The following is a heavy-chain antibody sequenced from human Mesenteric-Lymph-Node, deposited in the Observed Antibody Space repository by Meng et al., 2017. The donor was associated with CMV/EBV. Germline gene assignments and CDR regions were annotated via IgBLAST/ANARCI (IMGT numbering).Heavy chain of an antibody. D-gene: IGHD2-15*01. CDR2: IYSGGITT. CDR1: GFTFHSSA. J-gene: IGHJ4*02. Sequence: LSCAAAGFTFHSSAMSWVRQAPGKGLEWVSLIYSGGITTYYADSVKGRFTISRDNSKLYLEMNSLRADDTAIYYCAKGSYGRVYFDYWGQGTLVTVSS. CDR3: AKGSYGRVYFDY. V-gene: IGHV3-23*03.